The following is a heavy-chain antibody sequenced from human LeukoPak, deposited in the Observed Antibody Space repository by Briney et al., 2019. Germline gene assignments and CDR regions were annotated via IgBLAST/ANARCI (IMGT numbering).Heavy chain of an antibody. V-gene: IGHV1-46*01. J-gene: IGHJ4*02. CDR3: ARGFIQWPTNFDY. Sequence: ASVKVSCKASGYTFTSYYMHWVRQAPGQGLECMGIINPSGGSTSYAQKFQGRVTMTRDTSISTAYMELSRLRSDDTAVYYCARGFIQWPTNFDYWGQGTLVTVSS. D-gene: IGHD5-12*01. CDR1: GYTFTSYY. CDR2: INPSGGST.